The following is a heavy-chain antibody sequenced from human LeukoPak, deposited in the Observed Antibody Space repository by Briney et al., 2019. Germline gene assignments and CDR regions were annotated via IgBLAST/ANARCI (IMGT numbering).Heavy chain of an antibody. D-gene: IGHD3-22*01. J-gene: IGHJ3*01. Sequence: PGGSLRLSCAASGFTFSSYAMSWVRQAPGKGLEWVSVISYSDGSTNYADSVKGRFTISRDNSKNTLYLQMNSLRAEDTAVYYCAKDLPYYYDSSAFESWGQGTMVTVSS. CDR3: AKDLPYYYDSSAFES. V-gene: IGHV3-23*01. CDR1: GFTFSSYA. CDR2: ISYSDGST.